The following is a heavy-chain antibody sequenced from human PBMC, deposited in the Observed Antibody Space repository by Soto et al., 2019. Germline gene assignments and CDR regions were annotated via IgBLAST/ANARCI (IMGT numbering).Heavy chain of an antibody. D-gene: IGHD3-16*01. CDR2: INTYNGNT. CDR3: AMVDVYVTPSPQDV. CDR1: GYTFTSYG. J-gene: IGHJ6*02. V-gene: IGHV1-18*01. Sequence: ASVKVSCKTFGYTFTSYGIGWARQAPGQGLEWMGWINTYNGNTNYAQNQQGRVTLTTDTSTSTAYMELRSLRSNDTAIYFCAMVDVYVTPSPQDVWGQGTTVTVSS.